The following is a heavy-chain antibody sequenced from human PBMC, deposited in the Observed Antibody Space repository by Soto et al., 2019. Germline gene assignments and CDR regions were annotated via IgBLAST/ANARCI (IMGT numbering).Heavy chain of an antibody. D-gene: IGHD3-10*01. Sequence: ASVKVSCKASGFTFGDYYIHWVRQATGHGLEWMGWINPNSGNIGYAQRFQGRVTMTRDTAIRTAYMEVSRLRSDDTAVYYCARGRASGSYYLLDYWGQGTLVTVSS. CDR2: INPNSGNI. V-gene: IGHV1-8*01. CDR3: ARGRASGSYYLLDY. CDR1: GFTFGDYY. J-gene: IGHJ4*02.